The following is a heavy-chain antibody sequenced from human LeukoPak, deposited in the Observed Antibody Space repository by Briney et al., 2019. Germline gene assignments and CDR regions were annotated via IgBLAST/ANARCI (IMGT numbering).Heavy chain of an antibody. Sequence: PSETLSLTCNVSGGSISSYYWSWIRQPPGKGLEWIGEIYHSGSTNYDPSLKSRVTISVDKSKNQFSLKLSSVTAADTAVYYCAHLGYCSSTSCLYFDYWGQGTLVTVSS. CDR3: AHLGYCSSTSCLYFDY. CDR1: GGSISSYY. D-gene: IGHD2-2*01. V-gene: IGHV4-59*12. CDR2: IYHSGST. J-gene: IGHJ4*02.